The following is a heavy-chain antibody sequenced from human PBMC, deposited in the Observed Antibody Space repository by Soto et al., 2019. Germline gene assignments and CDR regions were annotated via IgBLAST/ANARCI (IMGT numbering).Heavy chain of an antibody. Sequence: GSLRLSCEVSGFTFSFYWMSWVRQAPGKGLEWVANINQDGSEINFVDSVKGRFTISRDNAKNLLYLQMNSLRVEDTDVYYCARDWSYSGCEDFWGQGTQVTVSS. CDR3: ARDWSYSGCEDF. CDR2: INQDGSEI. J-gene: IGHJ4*02. CDR1: GFTFSFYW. D-gene: IGHD5-12*01. V-gene: IGHV3-7*03.